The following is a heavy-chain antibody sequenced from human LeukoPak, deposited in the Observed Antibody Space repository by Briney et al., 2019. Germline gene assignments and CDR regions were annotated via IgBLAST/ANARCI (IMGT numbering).Heavy chain of an antibody. CDR1: GFTFNTYA. J-gene: IGHJ4*02. CDR2: VTGDGVNT. D-gene: IGHD2-15*01. V-gene: IGHV3-23*01. CDR3: AKGTLGSCSGTRCYPRDH. Sequence: GGSLRLSCAAAGFTFNTYAICWVRQAPGKGLECVSIVTGDGVNTYYIDSVKGRFTISRDNSKNTLYLLMNSLRAEDTAIYYCAKGTLGSCSGTRCYPRDHWGQGTLVTVSS.